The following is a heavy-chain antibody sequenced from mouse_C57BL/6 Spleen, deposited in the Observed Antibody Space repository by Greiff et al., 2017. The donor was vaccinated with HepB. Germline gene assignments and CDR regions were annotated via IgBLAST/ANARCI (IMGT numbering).Heavy chain of an antibody. V-gene: IGHV1-9*01. Sequence: VQLQQSGAELMKPGASVKLSCKATGYTFTGYWIEWVKQRPGHGLEWIGEIFPGSGSTNYNEKFKGKATFTADTSSNTAYMQRSSLTTEDSAIYYCARGGQLRPRDYYAMDYWGQGTSVTVSS. D-gene: IGHD3-2*02. CDR2: IFPGSGST. CDR1: GYTFTGYW. J-gene: IGHJ4*01. CDR3: ARGGQLRPRDYYAMDY.